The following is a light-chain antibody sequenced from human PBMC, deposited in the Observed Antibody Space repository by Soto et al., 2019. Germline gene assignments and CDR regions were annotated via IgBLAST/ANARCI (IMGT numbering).Light chain of an antibody. V-gene: IGLV8-61*01. CDR3: VLYMGSGVSV. J-gene: IGLJ3*02. CDR2: STN. Sequence: QTVVTQEPSFSVSPGGTVTLTCGLSSGSVSTSYYPSWYQQTPGQAPLTLIYSTNTRSSGVPDRFSGSILGNKAALTITGAQADDESVYYCVLYMGSGVSVFGGGTKLTVL. CDR1: SGSVSTSYY.